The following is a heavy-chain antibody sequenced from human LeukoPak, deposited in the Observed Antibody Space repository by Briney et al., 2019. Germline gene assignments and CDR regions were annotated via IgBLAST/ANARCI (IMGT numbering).Heavy chain of an antibody. Sequence: SETLSLTCAVSGGSISSGGYSWNSIRQPPGKGLEWIGYIYHSGTTYYNPSLKSRVTISVDKSKNQFSLKLNSVTAADTAVYYCAREEVVAAIHYGMDVWGQGTTVTVFS. CDR3: AREEVVAAIHYGMDV. J-gene: IGHJ6*02. CDR1: GGSISSGGYS. D-gene: IGHD2-15*01. CDR2: IYHSGTT. V-gene: IGHV4-30-2*01.